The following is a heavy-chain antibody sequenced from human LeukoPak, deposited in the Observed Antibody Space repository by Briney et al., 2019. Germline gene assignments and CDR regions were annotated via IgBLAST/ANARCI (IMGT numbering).Heavy chain of an antibody. CDR3: AREIGRNGHNSFDY. V-gene: IGHV3-48*03. J-gene: IGHJ4*01. CDR1: GFTFSSYE. Sequence: GGSLRLSCAASGFTFSSYEMNWFRQAPGKGLEWVAYIDSSATGIHYADSVKGRFAISRDNAKNSLYLRMSSLRVDDTAVYFCAREIGRNGHNSFDYWGHGTLITVSS. D-gene: IGHD5-24*01. CDR2: IDSSATGI.